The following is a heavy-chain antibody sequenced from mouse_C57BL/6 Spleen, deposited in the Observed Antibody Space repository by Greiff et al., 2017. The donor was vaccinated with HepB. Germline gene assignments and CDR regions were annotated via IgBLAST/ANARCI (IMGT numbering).Heavy chain of an antibody. V-gene: IGHV14-3*01. D-gene: IGHD1-1*01. CDR2: IDTANGNN. Sequence: EVQLVESVAELVRPGASVKLSCTASGFNIKNTYMHWVKQRPEQGLEWIGRIDTANGNNKYAPKFQGKATITADTASNTAYLQLSSLTSEDTAIYYCARTTVVAYYFDYWGQGTTLTVSS. J-gene: IGHJ2*01. CDR3: ARTTVVAYYFDY. CDR1: GFNIKNTY.